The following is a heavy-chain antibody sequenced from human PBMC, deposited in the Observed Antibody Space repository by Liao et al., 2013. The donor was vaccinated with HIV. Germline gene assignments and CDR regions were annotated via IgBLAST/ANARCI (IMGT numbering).Heavy chain of an antibody. V-gene: IGHV4-61*02. Sequence: QLQLREWGPPGLVKPSETLSLTCTVSGDSIGSDSPYWSWIRQPAGKGLEWIGRFYTGGTTNYNPSLKSRVTMSVDTSKNQFSLRLTSVTAADTAVYYCTRDIGWIQLSRFDPWGQGTLVTVSS. CDR3: TRDIGWIQLSRFDP. J-gene: IGHJ5*02. CDR2: FYTGGTT. CDR1: GDSIGSDSPY. D-gene: IGHD5-18*01.